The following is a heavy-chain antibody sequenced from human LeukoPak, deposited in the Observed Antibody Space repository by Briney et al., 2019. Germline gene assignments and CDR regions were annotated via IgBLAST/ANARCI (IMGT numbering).Heavy chain of an antibody. D-gene: IGHD2-15*01. CDR3: ARGRGGYCSGGSCSYFDY. J-gene: IGHJ4*02. Sequence: GGSLRLSCAASGFTFSSYSMNWVRQAPGKGLEWVSSISSSSSYIYYADSVKGRFTISRDNAKNSLYLQMNSLRAEDTAVYYCARGRGGYCSGGSCSYFDYWGQGTLVTVSS. V-gene: IGHV3-21*01. CDR1: GFTFSSYS. CDR2: ISSSSSYI.